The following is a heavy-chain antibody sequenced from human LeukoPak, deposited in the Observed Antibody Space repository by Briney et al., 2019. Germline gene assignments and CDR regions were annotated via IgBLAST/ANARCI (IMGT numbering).Heavy chain of an antibody. CDR2: IYYSGST. D-gene: IGHD3-16*01. J-gene: IGHJ3*02. V-gene: IGHV4-59*01. Sequence: SETLSLTCTLSGGSISSYYGSCIRQPPGNGLEWIGYIYYSGSTNYNPSLKSRVTISVDTSKNQFSLKLSSVTAADTAVYYCARVLGGARYDAFDIWGQGAMVTVSS. CDR3: ARVLGGARYDAFDI. CDR1: GGSISSYY.